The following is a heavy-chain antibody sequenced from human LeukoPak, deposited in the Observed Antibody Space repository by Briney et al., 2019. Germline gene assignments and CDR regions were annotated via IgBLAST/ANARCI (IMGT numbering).Heavy chain of an antibody. CDR1: GFTFSSYW. J-gene: IGHJ4*02. CDR3: ARVRWLQPKYYFDY. D-gene: IGHD5-24*01. CDR2: INSDGSST. Sequence: PGGSLRLSCAASGFTFSSYWMHWVRQAPGKGLVWVSRINSDGSSTSYADSVKGRFTISRDNAKNTLYPRMNSLRAEDTAVYYCARVRWLQPKYYFDYWGQGTLVTVSS. V-gene: IGHV3-74*01.